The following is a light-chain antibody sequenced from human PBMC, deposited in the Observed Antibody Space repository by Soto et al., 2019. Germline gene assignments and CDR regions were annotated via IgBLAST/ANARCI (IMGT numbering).Light chain of an antibody. CDR1: QSISSY. CDR2: AAS. V-gene: IGKV1-39*01. J-gene: IGKJ1*01. Sequence: DIHVTQSPSSLSASVGDRVTITCRASQSISSYLNWYQQKPGKAPKLLIYAASSLQSGVPSGFSGSGSGTDFTLTISSLQPEDFATYYCQQSYSTPPTFGQGTKVDIK. CDR3: QQSYSTPPT.